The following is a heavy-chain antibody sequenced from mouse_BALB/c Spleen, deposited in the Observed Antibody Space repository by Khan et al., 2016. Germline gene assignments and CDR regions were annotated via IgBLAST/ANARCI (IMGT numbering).Heavy chain of an antibody. V-gene: IGHV1-80*01. CDR3: AKLTGTREAMDY. Sequence: QVQLKESGAELVRPGSSVKISCKASGYAFSSYWMNWVKQRPGQGLEWIGQIYPGDGDTNYNGKFKGKATLTAEQSSSTAYMQISNLTSEGSAVYFGAKLTGTREAMDYWGQGTSVTVSS. J-gene: IGHJ4*01. CDR2: IYPGDGDT. CDR1: GYAFSSYW. D-gene: IGHD4-1*01.